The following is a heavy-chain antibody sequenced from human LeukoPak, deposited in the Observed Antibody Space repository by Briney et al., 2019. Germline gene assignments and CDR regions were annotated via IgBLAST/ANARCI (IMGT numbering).Heavy chain of an antibody. CDR3: ARVAYFSDSSGSYYSYYYMDV. D-gene: IGHD3-22*01. CDR2: MYYRGST. Sequence: PSETLSLTCTVSGGSISSSSYSWGWIRQPPGKGLEWIESMYYRGSTYYKPSLKSRVTISVDTYKNQPSMKMGSVTAADRAVYYCARVAYFSDSSGSYYSYYYMDVWGKGTRVTVSS. V-gene: IGHV4-39*07. CDR1: GGSISSSSYS. J-gene: IGHJ6*03.